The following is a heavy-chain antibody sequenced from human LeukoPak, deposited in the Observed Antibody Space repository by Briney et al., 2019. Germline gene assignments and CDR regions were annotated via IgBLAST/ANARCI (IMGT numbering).Heavy chain of an antibody. D-gene: IGHD2-15*01. CDR3: TTEGYCSGGNCYSYDY. J-gene: IGHJ4*02. CDR1: GFTFRTAW. CDR2: IKSKIDGGTT. V-gene: IGHV3-15*01. Sequence: PGGSLRLSCAASGFTFRTAWMNWVRQAPGKGLEWVGRIKSKIDGGTTDYAAPVKGRFTISRDDSKNTVYLQMNSLKTEDTAVYYCTTEGYCSGGNCYSYDYWGQGTLVTVSS.